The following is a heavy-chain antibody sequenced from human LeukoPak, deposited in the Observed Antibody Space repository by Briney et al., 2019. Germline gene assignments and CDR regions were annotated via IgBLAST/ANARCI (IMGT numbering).Heavy chain of an antibody. CDR2: ISYDGSNK. J-gene: IGHJ4*02. Sequence: PGGSLRLSCAASGFTFSSYAMHWVRQAPGKGLERVAVISYDGSNKYYADSVKGRFTISRDNSKNTLYLQMNSLRAEDTAVYYCARGEWLRPWGQGTLVTVSS. CDR3: ARGEWLRP. V-gene: IGHV3-30-3*01. CDR1: GFTFSSYA. D-gene: IGHD5-12*01.